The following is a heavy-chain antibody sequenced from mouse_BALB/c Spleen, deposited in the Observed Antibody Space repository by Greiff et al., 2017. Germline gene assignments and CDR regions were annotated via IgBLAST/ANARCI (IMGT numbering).Heavy chain of an antibody. V-gene: IGHV3-6*02. CDR1: GYSITSGYY. CDR2: ISYDGSN. Sequence: EVKLMESGPGLVKPSQSLSLTCSVTGYSITSGYYWNWIRQFPGNKLEWMGYISYDGSNNYNPSLKNRISITRDTSKNQFFLKLNSVTTEDTATYYCAREDYGSPVWGAGTTVTVSS. D-gene: IGHD1-2*01. J-gene: IGHJ1*01. CDR3: AREDYGSPV.